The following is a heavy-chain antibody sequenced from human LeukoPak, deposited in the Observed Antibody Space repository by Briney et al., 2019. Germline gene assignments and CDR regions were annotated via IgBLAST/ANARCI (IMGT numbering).Heavy chain of an antibody. CDR2: IYYSGST. CDR1: GDSISSSSYY. D-gene: IGHD2-15*01. J-gene: IGHJ3*02. Sequence: SETLSLTCTVSGDSISSSSYYWGWIRQPPGKGLEWIGSIYYSGSTYYNPSLKSRVTISVDTSKNQFSLKLSSVTAADTAVYYCARVPIVAHAFDIWGQGTMVTVSS. CDR3: ARVPIVAHAFDI. V-gene: IGHV4-39*07.